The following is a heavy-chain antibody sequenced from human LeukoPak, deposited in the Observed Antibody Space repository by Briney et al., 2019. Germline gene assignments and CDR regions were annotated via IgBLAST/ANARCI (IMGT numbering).Heavy chain of an antibody. V-gene: IGHV1-24*01. D-gene: IGHD2-2*01. CDR3: ATLILPEYYFDY. CDR2: FDPEDGET. J-gene: IGHJ4*02. CDR1: GYTLTELS. Sequence: ASVKVSCKVSGYTLTELSMYWVRQAPGKGLEWMGGFDPEDGETINAQKFQGRVTMTEDTSTDTAYMELSSLRSEDTAVYYCATLILPEYYFDYWGQGTLVTVSS.